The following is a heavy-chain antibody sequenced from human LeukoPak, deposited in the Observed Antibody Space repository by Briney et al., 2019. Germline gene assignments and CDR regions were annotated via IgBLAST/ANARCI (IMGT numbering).Heavy chain of an antibody. J-gene: IGHJ4*02. CDR3: TKGAGFAEPLPDY. D-gene: IGHD1-14*01. Sequence: ASVKVSCKASGYTFTSYAMHWVRQAPGQRLEWMGWINAGHGNTKYSQKFQARVTITRDTSARTAYMELRSLKSEDTAVYYCTKGAGFAEPLPDYWGQGTLVTVSS. CDR2: INAGHGNT. CDR1: GYTFTSYA. V-gene: IGHV1-3*01.